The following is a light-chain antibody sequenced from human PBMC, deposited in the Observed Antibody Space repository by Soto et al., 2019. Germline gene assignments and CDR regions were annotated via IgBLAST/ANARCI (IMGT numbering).Light chain of an antibody. CDR3: MQALQTPVT. J-gene: IGKJ5*01. V-gene: IGKV2-28*01. CDR2: LGS. Sequence: EIVMTQSPLSLPVTPGEAASISCRSSQSLLHTNGYNYLDWYLQRPGHSPQLLIYLGSNRASGVPDRFSASGSGTAFTLKISRMEAGDVGVYYCMQALQTPVTFGQGTRLEIK. CDR1: QSLLHTNGYNY.